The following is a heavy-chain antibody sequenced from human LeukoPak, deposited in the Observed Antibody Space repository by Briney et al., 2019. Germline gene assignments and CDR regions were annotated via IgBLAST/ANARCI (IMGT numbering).Heavy chain of an antibody. CDR1: GFTFSSYA. CDR3: AKDLGTMVRGFDP. Sequence: PGGSLRLSCAASGFTFSSYALSWVRHTPGKGLEWVSGISGSGGSTFYADSVKGRFTISRDNSKNTLHLQMNSLRAEDTAVYYCAKDLGTMVRGFDPWGQGTLVTVSS. D-gene: IGHD3-10*01. J-gene: IGHJ5*02. V-gene: IGHV3-23*01. CDR2: ISGSGGST.